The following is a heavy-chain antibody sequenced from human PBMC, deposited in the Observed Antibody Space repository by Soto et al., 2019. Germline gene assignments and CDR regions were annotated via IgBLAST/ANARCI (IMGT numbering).Heavy chain of an antibody. V-gene: IGHV3-7*01. CDR1: GFTFSSYW. Sequence: GGSLRLSCAASGFTFSSYWMSWVRQAPGKGLEWVANIKQDGSEKYYVDSVKGRFTISRDNAKNSLYLQMNSLRAEETAVYYCARDRDCSSTSCYAGPFDPWGQGTLVTVSS. CDR3: ARDRDCSSTSCYAGPFDP. J-gene: IGHJ5*02. CDR2: IKQDGSEK. D-gene: IGHD2-2*01.